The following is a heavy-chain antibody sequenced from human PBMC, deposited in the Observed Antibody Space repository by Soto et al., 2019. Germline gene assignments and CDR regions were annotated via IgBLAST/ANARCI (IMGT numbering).Heavy chain of an antibody. J-gene: IGHJ4*02. V-gene: IGHV4-30-4*01. CDR2: IYYSGST. CDR1: GGSISSGDYY. CDR3: SYGDYVAPFDY. D-gene: IGHD4-17*01. Sequence: SETLSLTCTVSGGSISSGDYYWSWIRQPPGKGLEWIGYIYYSGSTYYNPSLKSRVTISVDTSKNQFSLKLSSVTAADTAVYYCSYGDYVAPFDYWGQGTLVTVSS.